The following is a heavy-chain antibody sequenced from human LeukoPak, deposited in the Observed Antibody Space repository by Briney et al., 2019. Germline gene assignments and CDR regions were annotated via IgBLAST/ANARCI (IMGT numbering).Heavy chain of an antibody. CDR3: ARGNRGDYFDY. CDR2: IYYSGST. V-gene: IGHV4-59*01. CDR1: GGSISSYY. J-gene: IGHJ4*02. Sequence: SETLSLTCAVYGGSISSYYWSWIRQPPGKGLEWIGYIYYSGSTNYNPSLKSRVTISVDTSKNQFSLKLSSVTAADTAVYYCARGNRGDYFDYWGQGTLVTVSS. D-gene: IGHD3-10*01.